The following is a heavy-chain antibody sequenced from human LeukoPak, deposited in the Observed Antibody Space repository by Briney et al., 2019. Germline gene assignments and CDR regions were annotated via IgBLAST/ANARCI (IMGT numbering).Heavy chain of an antibody. Sequence: KTSETLSLTCTVSGGSISSYYWSWIRQPAGKGLEWIGRIYTSGSTNYNPSLKSRVTMSVDTSKNQFSLKLSSVTAADTAVYYCARERSGGSGSYDFYYYMDVWGKGTTVTVSS. CDR3: ARERSGGSGSYDFYYYMDV. CDR2: IYTSGST. CDR1: GGSISSYY. J-gene: IGHJ6*03. V-gene: IGHV4-4*07. D-gene: IGHD3-10*01.